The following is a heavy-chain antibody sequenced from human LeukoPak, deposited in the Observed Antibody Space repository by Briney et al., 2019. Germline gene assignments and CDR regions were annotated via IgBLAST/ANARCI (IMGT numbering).Heavy chain of an antibody. CDR3: ATIRRRLPDY. CDR2: ISSSSSYI. J-gene: IGHJ4*02. D-gene: IGHD3-16*01. V-gene: IGHV3-21*01. CDR1: GFTFSSYS. Sequence: GGSLRLSCAASGFTFSSYSMNWVRQAPGKGLEWVSSISSSSSYIYYADSVKGRFTISRDNAKNSLYLQMNSLRAEDTAVYYCATIRRRLPDYWGQGTLVTVSS.